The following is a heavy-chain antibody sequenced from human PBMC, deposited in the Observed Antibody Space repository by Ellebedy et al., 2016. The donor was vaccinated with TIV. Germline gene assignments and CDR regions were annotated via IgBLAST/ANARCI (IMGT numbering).Heavy chain of an antibody. J-gene: IGHJ5*02. CDR2: IIPIFGTA. V-gene: IGHV1-69*13. Sequence: ASVKVSCKASGGTFSSYAISWVRQAPGQGLEWMGGIIPIFGTANYAQKFQGRVTIKADESTNTVYMELRSLTSEDTAVYYCARDGPDTSWFDPWGQGTLVTVSS. CDR1: GGTFSSYA. D-gene: IGHD1-14*01. CDR3: ARDGPDTSWFDP.